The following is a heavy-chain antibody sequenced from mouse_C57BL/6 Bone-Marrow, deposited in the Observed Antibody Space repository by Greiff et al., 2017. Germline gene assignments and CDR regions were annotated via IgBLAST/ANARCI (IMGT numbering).Heavy chain of an antibody. Sequence: EVKLVESGGDLVKPGGSLKLSCAASGFTFSSYGMSWVRQTPDKRLEWVATISSGGSYTYYPDSVKGRFTISRDNAKNTLYLQMSSLKSEDTAMYYCARWDYDVFYAMDYWGQGTSVTVSS. CDR2: ISSGGSYT. V-gene: IGHV5-6*02. J-gene: IGHJ4*01. CDR3: ARWDYDVFYAMDY. D-gene: IGHD2-4*01. CDR1: GFTFSSYG.